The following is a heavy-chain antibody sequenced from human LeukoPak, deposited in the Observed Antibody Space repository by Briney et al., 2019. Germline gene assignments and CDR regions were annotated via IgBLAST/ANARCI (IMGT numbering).Heavy chain of an antibody. V-gene: IGHV3-7*02. Sequence: GGSLRLSCAASGLTFSGYWMSWVRQAPGKGLEWVANIKQDGSERNYVESVKGRFTISRDNAKNSLYLQMNSLRAEDTAVYYCARAALTYYYGSSAYGWGQGTLVTVSS. J-gene: IGHJ4*02. CDR1: GLTFSGYW. CDR2: IKQDGSER. D-gene: IGHD3-22*01. CDR3: ARAALTYYYGSSAYG.